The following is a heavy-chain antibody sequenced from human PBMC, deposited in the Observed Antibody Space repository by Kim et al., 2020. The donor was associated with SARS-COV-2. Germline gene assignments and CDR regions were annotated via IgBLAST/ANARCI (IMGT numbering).Heavy chain of an antibody. Sequence: ASVKVSCKTSGYTFTSHGISWVRQAPGHGLEWMGWINTFSGDTDYPQKFQGRVTMTTDKSTNTAYLELRSLTSADTAMYYCARDKGPRITIFGCEFWGQGSRVIVSS. CDR3: ARDKGPRITIFGCEF. D-gene: IGHD3-3*01. CDR2: INTFSGDT. CDR1: GYTFTSHG. J-gene: IGHJ4*02. V-gene: IGHV1-18*04.